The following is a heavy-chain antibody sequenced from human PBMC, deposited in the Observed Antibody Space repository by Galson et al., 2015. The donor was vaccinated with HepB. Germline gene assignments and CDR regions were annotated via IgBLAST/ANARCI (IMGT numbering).Heavy chain of an antibody. D-gene: IGHD6-19*01. Sequence: SLRLSCAASGFTFSNYWMSWVRQAPGKGLEWVANIKKDGSEQYYVDSVKGRFTISRDNAKNSLFLQMNSLRAEDTAVYYCARGRSRIVVAGIYFDYWGQGALVTVSS. CDR3: ARGRSRIVVAGIYFDY. CDR2: IKKDGSEQ. J-gene: IGHJ4*02. V-gene: IGHV3-7*03. CDR1: GFTFSNYW.